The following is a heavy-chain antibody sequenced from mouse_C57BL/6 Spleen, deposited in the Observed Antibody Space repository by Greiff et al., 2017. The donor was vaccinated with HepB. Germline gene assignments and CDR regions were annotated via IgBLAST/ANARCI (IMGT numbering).Heavy chain of an antibody. CDR3: ARGGWLLRGGY. J-gene: IGHJ4*01. Sequence: QVQLQQPGAELVKPGASVKLSCKASGYTFTSYWMQWVKQRPGQGLEWIGEIDPSDSYTNYNQKFKGKATLTVDTSSSTAYMQLSSLTSEDSAVYYCARGGWLLRGGYWGQGTSVTVSS. CDR2: IDPSDSYT. V-gene: IGHV1-50*01. CDR1: GYTFTSYW. D-gene: IGHD2-3*01.